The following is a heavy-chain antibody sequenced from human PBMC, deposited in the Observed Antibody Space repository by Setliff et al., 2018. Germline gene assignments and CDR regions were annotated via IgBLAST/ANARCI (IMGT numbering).Heavy chain of an antibody. J-gene: IGHJ4*02. CDR2: ISPYSGET. V-gene: IGHV1-18*01. Sequence: ASVKVSCKTSGFSFSTFGFSWVRQAPGQGLEWMGWISPYSGETNYAQKFQDRLSVTADTSSKTTYMELQSLRSDDTAVYYCVRSSAPQVVLAADFDFWGQGTPVTVS. CDR1: GFSFSTFG. CDR3: VRSSAPQVVLAADFDF. D-gene: IGHD6-19*01.